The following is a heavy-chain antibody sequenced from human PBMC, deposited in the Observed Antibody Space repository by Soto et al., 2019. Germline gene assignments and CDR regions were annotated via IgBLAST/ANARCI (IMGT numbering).Heavy chain of an antibody. V-gene: IGHV3-23*01. J-gene: IGHJ4*02. CDR1: GFTFSSYA. Sequence: GGSLRLSCAASGFTFSSYAMSWVRQAPGKGLEWVSAISGSGGSTYYADSVKGRFTMTTDTSTSTAYMELRSLRSDDTAVYYCARDLRGGHHLFNAYGGQGTQVPVSS. CDR2: ISGSGGST. CDR3: ARDLRGGHHLFNAY. D-gene: IGHD3-10*01.